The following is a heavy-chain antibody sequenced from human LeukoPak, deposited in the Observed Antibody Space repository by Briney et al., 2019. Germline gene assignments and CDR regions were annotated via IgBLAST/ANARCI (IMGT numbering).Heavy chain of an antibody. D-gene: IGHD4/OR15-4a*01. CDR2: IYSGTI. Sequence: PGGSLRLSCTVSGFTVSSNSMSWVRQAPGKGLEWVSFIYSGTIHYSDSVKGRFTISRDNSKNTLYLQMNSLRAEDTAVYYCASRAGAYSHPYDYWGQGTLVTVSS. CDR1: GFTVSSNS. V-gene: IGHV3-53*01. J-gene: IGHJ4*02. CDR3: ASRAGAYSHPYDY.